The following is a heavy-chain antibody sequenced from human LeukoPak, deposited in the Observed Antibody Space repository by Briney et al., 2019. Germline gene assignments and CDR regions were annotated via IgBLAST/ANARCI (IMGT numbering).Heavy chain of an antibody. Sequence: GGSLRLSCAASGFTFSSYWMHWVRQAPGKGLVWVSRINSDGSSTSYADSVKGRFTISRDNAKNTLYLQMNSLRAEDTAVYYCARGAPYDSSGYYADYYYMDVWGKGTTVTVSS. V-gene: IGHV3-74*01. CDR1: GFTFSSYW. CDR3: ARGAPYDSSGYYADYYYMDV. J-gene: IGHJ6*03. D-gene: IGHD3-22*01. CDR2: INSDGSST.